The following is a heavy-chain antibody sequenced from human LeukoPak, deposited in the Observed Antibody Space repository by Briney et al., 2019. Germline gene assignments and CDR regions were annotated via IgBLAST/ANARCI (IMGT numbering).Heavy chain of an antibody. D-gene: IGHD3-3*01. CDR1: GGSISSYY. Sequence: SETLSLTCTVSGGSISSYYWSWIRQPPGKGLEWIGFISNSGSTSYNPSLKSRLTISADTSKNQFSLRLSSVTAADTAVYYCASEYYDFWSGYYTGIEYFQHWGQGTLVTVSS. J-gene: IGHJ1*01. CDR2: ISNSGST. V-gene: IGHV4-59*12. CDR3: ASEYYDFWSGYYTGIEYFQH.